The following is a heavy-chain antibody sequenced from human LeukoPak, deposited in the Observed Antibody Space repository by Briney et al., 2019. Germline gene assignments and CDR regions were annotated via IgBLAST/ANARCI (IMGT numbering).Heavy chain of an antibody. D-gene: IGHD3-22*01. CDR1: GFTFSSYA. CDR3: ARDITYYYDSSGYPYPLGYYYYGMDV. V-gene: IGHV3-30-3*01. Sequence: QPGRSLRLSCAASGFTFSSYAMHWVRQAPGKGLEWVAVISYDGSNKYYADSVKGRFTISRDNSKNTLYLQMNSLRAEGTAVYYCARDITYYYDSSGYPYPLGYYYYGMDVWGQGTTVTVSS. CDR2: ISYDGSNK. J-gene: IGHJ6*02.